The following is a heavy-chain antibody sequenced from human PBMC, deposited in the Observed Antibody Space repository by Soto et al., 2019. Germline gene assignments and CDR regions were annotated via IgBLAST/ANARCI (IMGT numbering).Heavy chain of an antibody. CDR3: AKEGAPNGMDV. CDR2: ISFDGSNK. J-gene: IGHJ6*02. CDR1: GFTFSAYA. V-gene: IGHV3-30*18. Sequence: GGSLRLSCAASGFTFSAYAMHWFRQAPGEGLEWVAVISFDGSNKYYADSVKGRFIISRDNSKNTVYLQMNSLRVQDTAVYYCAKEGAPNGMDVWGQGTTVTVSS.